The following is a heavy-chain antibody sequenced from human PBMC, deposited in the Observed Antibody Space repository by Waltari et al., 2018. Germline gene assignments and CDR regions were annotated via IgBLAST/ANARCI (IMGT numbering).Heavy chain of an antibody. CDR3: TRGGRDSSWYWRD. V-gene: IGHV3-7*01. Sequence: EVQLVESGGGLAQPGGSLRLSCAASGLSFSNYWMTWVRQASGKGREGVGNKKEEGREKYEMESVKGRLTISRDNAKNSLYLQMNNRRVEETAVYYCTRGGRDSSWYWRDWGQGTLVTVSS. CDR2: KKEEGREK. CDR1: GLSFSNYW. D-gene: IGHD6-13*01. J-gene: IGHJ4*02.